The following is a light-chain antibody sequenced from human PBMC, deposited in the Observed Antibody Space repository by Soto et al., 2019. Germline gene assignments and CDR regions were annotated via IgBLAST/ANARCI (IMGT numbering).Light chain of an antibody. CDR2: GAS. CDR3: QQYGVTPPNT. Sequence: EIVLTQSPGTLSLSPGKRGTLSCRARQSVSSSYLAWDQQKPGQAPRLLIYGASSRATGIPDRFSGTGSGTDFTLTISRLETEDFAVYYCQQYGVTPPNTFGGGTKVDIK. J-gene: IGKJ4*01. CDR1: QSVSSSY. V-gene: IGKV3-20*01.